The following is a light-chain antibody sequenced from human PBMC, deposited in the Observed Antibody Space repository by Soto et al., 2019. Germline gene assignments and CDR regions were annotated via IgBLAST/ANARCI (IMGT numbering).Light chain of an antibody. J-gene: IGLJ1*01. CDR1: SSDVGGYNY. CDR2: EVT. Sequence: QSALTQSPSSSGSPGQAVAISCTGTSSDVGGYNYVSWYQQHPGKAPKLLIYEVTKRPSGVPDRFSGSKSGNTASLTVSGLQAEDEADYYCCSYGGNDNYVFGTGTKVTVL. V-gene: IGLV2-8*01. CDR3: CSYGGNDNYV.